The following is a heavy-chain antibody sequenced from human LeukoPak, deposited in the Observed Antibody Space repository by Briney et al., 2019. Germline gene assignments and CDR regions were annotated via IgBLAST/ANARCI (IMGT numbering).Heavy chain of an antibody. CDR3: AKAGPYGSGSYHTRPYYYGMDV. Sequence: PGGSLRLSCAASGFSFSNYWMSWVRQAPGKGLEWVANIRHDGSEKYYVDSVKGRFTISRDNAKNSLYLQMDSLRAEDTAVYYCAKAGPYGSGSYHTRPYYYGMDVWGQGTTVTVSS. D-gene: IGHD3-10*01. CDR1: GFSFSNYW. J-gene: IGHJ6*02. V-gene: IGHV3-7*01. CDR2: IRHDGSEK.